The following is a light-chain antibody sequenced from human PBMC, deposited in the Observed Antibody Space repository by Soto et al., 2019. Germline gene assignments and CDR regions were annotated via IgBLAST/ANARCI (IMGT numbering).Light chain of an antibody. CDR2: DST. CDR1: QSVSDY. V-gene: IGKV3-11*01. Sequence: EVVLTQSPATLSLSPGVRATLSCRASQSVSDYLAWYRQKPGQAPRLLIYDSTKRAAGIPDRFSGSGSGTDFTLTISSLEPEDFAVYYCQQRSNWPRTFGQGTKVEIK. J-gene: IGKJ1*01. CDR3: QQRSNWPRT.